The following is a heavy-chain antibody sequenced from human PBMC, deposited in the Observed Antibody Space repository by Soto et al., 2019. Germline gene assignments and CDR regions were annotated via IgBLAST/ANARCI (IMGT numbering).Heavy chain of an antibody. D-gene: IGHD2-2*01. J-gene: IGHJ6*02. V-gene: IGHV3-33*01. CDR1: GFTFSSYG. CDR2: IWYDGSNK. CDR3: AADLCSSTSCQNYYYGMDV. Sequence: SLRLSCAASGFTFSSYGMHWVRQAPGKGLEWVAVIWYDGSNKYYADSVKGRFTISRDNSKNTLYLQMNSLRSEDTAVYYCAADLCSSTSCQNYYYGMDVWGQGTTVTVSS.